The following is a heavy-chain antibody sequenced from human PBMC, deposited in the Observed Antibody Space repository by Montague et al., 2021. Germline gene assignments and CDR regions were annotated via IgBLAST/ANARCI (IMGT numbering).Heavy chain of an antibody. J-gene: IGHJ5*02. V-gene: IGHV4-39*01. CDR3: TRPGGYCTNDTCYFWFAP. CDR2: IYSSGST. CDR1: GGSISRSSYY. Sequence: SETLSLTCTVSGGSISRSSYYWGWIRQTPGKGLEWIGSIYSSGSTYYNPSLKSRVTISADTSKNQFSLKLSSVTAADTAVYYCTRPGGYCTNDTCYFWFAPWGRGILVTVSS. D-gene: IGHD2-8*01.